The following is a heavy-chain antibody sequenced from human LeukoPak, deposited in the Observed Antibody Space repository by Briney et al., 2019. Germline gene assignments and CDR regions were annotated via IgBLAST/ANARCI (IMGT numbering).Heavy chain of an antibody. CDR2: ISISSNYI. CDR1: GFTFSRYS. J-gene: IGHJ5*02. D-gene: IGHD6-13*01. V-gene: IGHV3-21*01. Sequence: GGSLRLSCAASGFTFSRYSMNWVRQAPGKGLEWVSSISISSNYIYYTDSLKGRFTISRDNAKNSLYLQMNSLRAEDTAVYYCARVAYSSSTSPWGQGTLVTVSS. CDR3: ARVAYSSSTSP.